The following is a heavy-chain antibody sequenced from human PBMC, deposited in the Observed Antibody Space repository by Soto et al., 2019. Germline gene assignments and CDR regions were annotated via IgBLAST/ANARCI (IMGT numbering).Heavy chain of an antibody. CDR2: IYHSGST. J-gene: IGHJ6*02. CDR1: GGSISSSNW. CDR3: ASVRGGYYYAMDV. D-gene: IGHD3-10*02. Sequence: QVQLQESGPGLVKPSGTLSLTCAVSGGSISSSNWWSWVRQPPGKGLEWIGEIYHSGSTNYNPSRNVLVTISVDNSKNQFALKLRSVSAADTAVYYCASVRGGYYYAMDVWGQGTTVTVSS. V-gene: IGHV4-4*02.